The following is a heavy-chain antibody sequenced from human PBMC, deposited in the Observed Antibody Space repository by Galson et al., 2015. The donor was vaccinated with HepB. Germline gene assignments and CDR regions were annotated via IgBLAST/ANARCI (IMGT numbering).Heavy chain of an antibody. Sequence: SLRLSCAASGFTFSNAWMSWVRQAPGKGLEWVGRIKSKTDGGTTDYAAPVKGRFTISRDDSKNTLYLQMNSLKTEDTAVYYCTTERYYDFWSGYSSYYYYMDVWGKGTTVTVSS. CDR1: GFTFSNAW. V-gene: IGHV3-15*01. CDR3: TTERYYDFWSGYSSYYYYMDV. D-gene: IGHD3-3*01. CDR2: IKSKTDGGTT. J-gene: IGHJ6*03.